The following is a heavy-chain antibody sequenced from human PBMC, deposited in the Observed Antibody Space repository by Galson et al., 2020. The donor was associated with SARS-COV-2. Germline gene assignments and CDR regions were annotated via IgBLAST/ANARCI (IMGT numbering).Heavy chain of an antibody. CDR1: GASIGSVGYA. CDR3: AGEIPGSFRFDY. J-gene: IGHJ4*02. CDR2: IFHSGST. Sequence: ETSETLSLTCDVSGASIGSVGYAWSWIRQPPGKGLELIGYIFHSGSTYYNPSVGSRVTISIDRSRNQFSLKLTFVTAADTAVYYCAGEIPGSFRFDYWGQGTLVTVSS. D-gene: IGHD3-10*01. V-gene: IGHV4-30-2*01.